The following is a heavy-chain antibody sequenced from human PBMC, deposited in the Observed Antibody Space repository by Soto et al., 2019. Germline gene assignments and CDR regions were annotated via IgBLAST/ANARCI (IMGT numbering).Heavy chain of an antibody. CDR3: ARGPFGVDNYYYYYMDV. V-gene: IGHV4-34*01. D-gene: IGHD3-3*01. CDR1: GGSFSGYY. Sequence: PSETLSLTCAVYGGSFSGYYWSWIRQPPGKGLEWIGEINHSGSTNYNPSLKSRVTISVDTSKNQFSLKLSSVTAADTAVYYCARGPFGVDNYYYYYMDVWGKGTTVTVSS. CDR2: INHSGST. J-gene: IGHJ6*03.